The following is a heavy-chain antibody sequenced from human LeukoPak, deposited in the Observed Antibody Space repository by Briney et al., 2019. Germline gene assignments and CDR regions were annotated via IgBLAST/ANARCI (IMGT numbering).Heavy chain of an antibody. CDR3: ARRDYGPGYWFDP. V-gene: IGHV4-59*01. CDR2: IYYSGST. Sequence: SETLSLTCTVSGGSINRYFWSWIRQPPGKGLEWIGYIYYSGSTNYNPSLKSRVTISVDTSKNQFSLKLSSVTAADTAVYYCARRDYGPGYWFDPWGQGTLVTVSS. J-gene: IGHJ5*02. CDR1: GGSINRYF. D-gene: IGHD4-17*01.